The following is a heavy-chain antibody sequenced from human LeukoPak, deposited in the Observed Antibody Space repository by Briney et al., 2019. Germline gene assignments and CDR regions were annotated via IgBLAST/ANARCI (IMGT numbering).Heavy chain of an antibody. J-gene: IGHJ4*02. D-gene: IGHD3-10*01. CDR2: ISSSSSYT. Sequence: GGSLRLSRGASGFTFSDYYMSWMRQAPGKGLEWGSYISSSSSYTNYAESVKGRFTISRDNAKNSLYLQMNSLRGEDTAVYYCARAPSSYLWFGESYFDYGGQGTLVTVSS. CDR1: GFTFSDYY. CDR3: ARAPSSYLWFGESYFDY. V-gene: IGHV3-11*06.